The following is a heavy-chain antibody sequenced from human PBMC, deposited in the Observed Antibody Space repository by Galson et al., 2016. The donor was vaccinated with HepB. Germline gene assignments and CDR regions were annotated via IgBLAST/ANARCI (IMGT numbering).Heavy chain of an antibody. CDR3: AKTPLVRGEYYMDV. D-gene: IGHD3-16*01. Sequence: SLRLSCAASGFTFSSYAMTWVRQAPGKGLEWVSAISGGDDNTYYADSVKGRFTISRDDSKNTLYLQLNSLRVEDTAVYYCAKTPLVRGEYYMDVWGKGTTVTVSS. CDR2: ISGGDDNT. V-gene: IGHV3-23*01. CDR1: GFTFSSYA. J-gene: IGHJ6*03.